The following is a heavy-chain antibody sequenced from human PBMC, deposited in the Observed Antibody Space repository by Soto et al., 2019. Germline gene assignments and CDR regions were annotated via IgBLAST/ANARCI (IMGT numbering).Heavy chain of an antibody. V-gene: IGHV1-24*01. CDR3: ATGYCSSTSCYTGWLDP. J-gene: IGHJ5*02. CDR1: GYTLTELS. D-gene: IGHD2-2*02. CDR2: FDPEDGET. Sequence: ASVKVSCKVSGYTLTELSMHWVRQAPGKGLEWMGGFDPEDGETIYAQKFQGRVTMTEDTSTDTAYMELSSLRSEDTAVYYCATGYCSSTSCYTGWLDPWGQGTLVTVSS.